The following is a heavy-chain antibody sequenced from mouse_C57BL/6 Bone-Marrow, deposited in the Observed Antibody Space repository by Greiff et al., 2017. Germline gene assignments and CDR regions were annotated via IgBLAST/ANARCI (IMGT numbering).Heavy chain of an antibody. CDR3: ARDDYGGAGFAY. D-gene: IGHD2-4*01. J-gene: IGHJ3*01. Sequence: VKLQQSDAELVKPGASVKISCKVSGYTFTDHTIHWMKQRPEQGLDWIGYIYPRDGSTTYNEKFKGKATLTADKSSSTAYMQLSSLTSEDSAVYCCARDDYGGAGFAYWGQGTLVTVSA. V-gene: IGHV1-78*01. CDR2: IYPRDGST. CDR1: GYTFTDHT.